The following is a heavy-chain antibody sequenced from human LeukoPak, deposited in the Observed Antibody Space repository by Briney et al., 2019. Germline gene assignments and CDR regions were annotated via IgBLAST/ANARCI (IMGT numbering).Heavy chain of an antibody. CDR1: GFNFNSYA. Sequence: PGRSLRLSCAASGFNFNSYAVHWVRQAPGKGLEWVAVISYDGGNKLYADSVKGRFTISRDNSKDTLYLQVNSLRAEDTAVYYCARATQPDAYDIWGQGTMVTVSS. D-gene: IGHD2-2*01. CDR2: ISYDGGNK. J-gene: IGHJ3*02. CDR3: ARATQPDAYDI. V-gene: IGHV3-30-3*01.